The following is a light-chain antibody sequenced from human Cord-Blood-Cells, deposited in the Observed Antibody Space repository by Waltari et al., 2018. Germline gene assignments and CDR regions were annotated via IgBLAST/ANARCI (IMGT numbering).Light chain of an antibody. CDR1: SSDVGSYNL. CDR3: CSYAGSSTWV. Sequence: QSALTQPASVSGSPGQSITISCTGTSSDVGSYNLVSWYQQHPGKAPKLMIYEGSKRPSGVSNRLSGSKSGNMASLTISGLQAEDEADYYCCSYAGSSTWVFGGGTKLTVL. CDR2: EGS. J-gene: IGLJ3*02. V-gene: IGLV2-23*01.